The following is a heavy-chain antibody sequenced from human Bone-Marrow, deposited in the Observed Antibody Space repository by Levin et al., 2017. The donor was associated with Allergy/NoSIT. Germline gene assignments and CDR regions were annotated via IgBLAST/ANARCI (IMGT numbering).Heavy chain of an antibody. CDR1: GLSLSPSGVG. J-gene: IGHJ3*01. CDR3: AHTTAWRFLEGGAFDV. CDR2: VYWDDDK. V-gene: IGHV2-5*02. D-gene: IGHD3-3*01. Sequence: SGPTLVKPTQTLTLTCTLSGLSLSPSGVGVAWIRQPPGKALECLAVVYWDDDKRYSPSLKSRLTITKDTSKNHVVLTLTNMAPVDTATYFCAHTTAWRFLEGGAFDVWGQGTMVTVSS.